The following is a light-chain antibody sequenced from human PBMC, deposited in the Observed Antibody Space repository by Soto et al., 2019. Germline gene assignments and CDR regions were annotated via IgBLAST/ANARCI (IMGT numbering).Light chain of an antibody. CDR1: QSVTKY. CDR2: DAS. J-gene: IGKJ1*01. CDR3: QQRSNWPRT. Sequence: EIVWTQSPATLSLSPGERATLSCRASQSVTKYLAWYQQKPGQAPRLLIYDASNRATGIPARFSGSGSGTDFTLTISSLEPEDFVVYYCQQRSNWPRTFGQGTKVEIK. V-gene: IGKV3-11*01.